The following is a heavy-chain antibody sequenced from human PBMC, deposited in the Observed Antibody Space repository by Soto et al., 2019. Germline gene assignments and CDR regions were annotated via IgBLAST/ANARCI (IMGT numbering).Heavy chain of an antibody. D-gene: IGHD6-13*01. CDR3: TKMVTSSWYMDYFDY. Sequence: DVQLLESGGGLVQPGGSLRLSCAASGISFRTYAMTWVRQAPGKGLEWVSVISASGITYYADSVKGRFTISRDISNNTLFLQMNSLRAEDTAVYYCTKMVTSSWYMDYFDYWGRGSVVTVSS. CDR1: GISFRTYA. V-gene: IGHV3-23*01. J-gene: IGHJ4*02. CDR2: ISASGIT.